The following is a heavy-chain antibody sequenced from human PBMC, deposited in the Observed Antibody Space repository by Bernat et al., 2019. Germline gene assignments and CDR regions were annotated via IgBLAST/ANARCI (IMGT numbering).Heavy chain of an antibody. CDR1: GFTFSSYS. D-gene: IGHD6-13*01. Sequence: EVQLVESGGGLVKPGGSLRLSCAASGFTFSSYSMNWVRQAPGKGLEWVSSISSSSSYIYYADSVKGRFTISRDNAKNSLYLQMNSLRAEDTAVYYCARDHAEAGPIPYYYYYYMDVWGKGTTVTVS. V-gene: IGHV3-21*01. CDR3: ARDHAEAGPIPYYYYYYMDV. J-gene: IGHJ6*03. CDR2: ISSSSSYI.